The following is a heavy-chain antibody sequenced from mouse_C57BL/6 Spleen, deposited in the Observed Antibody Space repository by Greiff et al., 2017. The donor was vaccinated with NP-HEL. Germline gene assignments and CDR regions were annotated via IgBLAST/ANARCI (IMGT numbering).Heavy chain of an antibody. D-gene: IGHD3-3*01. V-gene: IGHV3-6*01. CDR2: ISYDGSN. J-gene: IGHJ4*01. CDR3: AREDGTVEYYYAKDY. CDR1: GYSITSGYY. Sequence: ESGPGLVKPSQSLSLTCSVTGYSITSGYYWNWIRQFPGNKLEWMGYISYDGSNNYNPSLKNRISITRDTSKNQFFLKLNSVATEDTATYYCAREDGTVEYYYAKDYWGQGTSVTVSS.